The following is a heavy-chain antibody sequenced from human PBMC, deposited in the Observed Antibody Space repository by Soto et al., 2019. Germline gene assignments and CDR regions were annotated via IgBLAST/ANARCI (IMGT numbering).Heavy chain of an antibody. D-gene: IGHD3-9*01. Sequence: EVQLVESGGGLVQPGGSLRLSCAASGFTVSSNYMSWVRQAPGKGLEWVSVIYSGGSTYYADSVKGRFTISRDNSKNTLYLQMNSLRAEDTAVYYCARAQRVGDLVIGFDYWGQGTLVTVSS. CDR3: ARAQRVGDLVIGFDY. J-gene: IGHJ4*02. V-gene: IGHV3-66*01. CDR2: IYSGGST. CDR1: GFTVSSNY.